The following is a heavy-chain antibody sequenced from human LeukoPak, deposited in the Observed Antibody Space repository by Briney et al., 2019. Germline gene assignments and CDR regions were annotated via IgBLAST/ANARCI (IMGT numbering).Heavy chain of an antibody. CDR2: FDPEDGET. CDR3: ATGVRYFDPRAFDI. V-gene: IGHV1-24*01. D-gene: IGHD3-9*01. J-gene: IGHJ3*02. CDR1: GYTLTELS. Sequence: ASVKVSCKVSGYTLTELSMHWVRQAPGKGLEWMGGFDPEDGETIYAQKFQGRVTMTEDTSTDTAYMELSSLRPEDTAVYYCATGVRYFDPRAFDIWGQGTMVTVSS.